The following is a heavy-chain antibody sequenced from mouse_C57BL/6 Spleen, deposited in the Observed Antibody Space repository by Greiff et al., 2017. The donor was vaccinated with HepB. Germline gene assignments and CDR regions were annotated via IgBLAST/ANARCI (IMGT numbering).Heavy chain of an antibody. J-gene: IGHJ3*01. CDR3: ARSNDYDKFAY. CDR2: INPGSGGT. V-gene: IGHV1-54*01. D-gene: IGHD2-4*01. Sequence: QVQLQQSGAELVRPGTSVKVSCKASGYASTNYLIEWVKQRPGQGLEWIGVINPGSGGTNYNEKFKGKATLTADKSSSTAYMQLSSLTSEDSAVYFCARSNDYDKFAYWGQGTLVTVSA. CDR1: GYASTNYL.